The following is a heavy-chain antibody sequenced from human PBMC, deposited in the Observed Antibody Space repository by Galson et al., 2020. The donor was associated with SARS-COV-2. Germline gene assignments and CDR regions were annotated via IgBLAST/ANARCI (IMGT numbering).Heavy chain of an antibody. J-gene: IGHJ6*02. D-gene: IGHD1-1*01. V-gene: IGHV3-30*18. CDR2: ISYDGSNK. CDR3: AKHLGWNDPRPHDFYYYGMDV. Sequence: GESLKISCAASGFTFSSYAMHWVRQAPGKGLEWVAVISYDGSNKYYRDSVKGRFTISRDNSNSTLYLQMRSLRAEDTAVYYCAKHLGWNDPRPHDFYYYGMDVWGQGTTVTVSS. CDR1: GFTFSSYA.